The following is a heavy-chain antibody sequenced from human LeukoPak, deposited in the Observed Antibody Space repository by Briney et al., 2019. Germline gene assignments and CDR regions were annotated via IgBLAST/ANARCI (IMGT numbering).Heavy chain of an antibody. CDR2: ISYSGRT. CDR1: GDSISRSY. CDR3: ARDPFDFSQSTAYWYLDV. V-gene: IGHV4-59*01. Sequence: SETLSLTCSVSGDSISRSYWSWIRQAPGKGLEWIGYISYSGRTKYHPSLKSRVTISLDTSNNQISLKLSSVTAADTAIYYCARDPFDFSQSTAYWYLDVWGRGALVTVSS. D-gene: IGHD3/OR15-3a*01. J-gene: IGHJ2*01.